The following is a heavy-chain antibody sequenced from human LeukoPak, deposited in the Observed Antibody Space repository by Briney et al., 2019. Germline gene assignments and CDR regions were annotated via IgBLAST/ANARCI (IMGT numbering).Heavy chain of an antibody. V-gene: IGHV1-46*01. J-gene: IGHJ4*02. D-gene: IGHD3-22*01. CDR1: GYTFTSYY. Sequence: GASVKVSCKASGYTFTSYYMHWVRQAPGQGLEWMGIINPSGGSTSYAQKFQGRVTMTRDTSASTVHMELSSLRSEDTAVYYCARVAVITRAFDYWGQGTLVTVSS. CDR2: INPSGGST. CDR3: ARVAVITRAFDY.